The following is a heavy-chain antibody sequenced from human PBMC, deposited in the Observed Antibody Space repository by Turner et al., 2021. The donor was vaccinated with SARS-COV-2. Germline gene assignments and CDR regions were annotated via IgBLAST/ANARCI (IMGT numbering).Heavy chain of an antibody. V-gene: IGHV3-21*01. CDR1: GFTFSIYR. J-gene: IGHJ6*02. CDR3: ARDHRPVVVPAAKRAGSYYYGMDV. D-gene: IGHD2-2*01. CDR2: SSSSSSDI. Sequence: EVQLVESGGGLVKPGGSLRLSCAASGFTFSIYRMNWVRQAPGKGLEWVSSSSSSSSDIDDAESVKGRFTISRENAKNSMYLQMNRLRAEDTAVYYCARDHRPVVVPAAKRAGSYYYGMDVWGQGTTVTVSS.